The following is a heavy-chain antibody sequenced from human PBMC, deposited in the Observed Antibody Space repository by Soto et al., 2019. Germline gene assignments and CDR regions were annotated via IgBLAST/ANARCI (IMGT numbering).Heavy chain of an antibody. D-gene: IGHD3-22*01. CDR1: GFTFSSYW. CDR3: ARALTYYYDIDY. CDR2: INSDGSRT. Sequence: GGSLILSCAASGFTFSSYWMHWVRQAPGKGLVWVSRINSDGSRTTYADSVKGRFTISRDNAKNMLHLQMNSLRAEDTAVYYCARALTYYYDIDYWGQGTLVTVSS. J-gene: IGHJ4*02. V-gene: IGHV3-74*01.